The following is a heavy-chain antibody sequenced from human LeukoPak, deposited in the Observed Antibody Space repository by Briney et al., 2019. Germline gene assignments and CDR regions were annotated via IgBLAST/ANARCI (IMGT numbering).Heavy chain of an antibody. Sequence: ASVKVSCKASGYTFSVYYIHWVRQAPGQGLEWMGWINPNSGGTNYAQKSQGRVTMTRDTSISTAYMELSRLRSDDTAVFYCAREEVIAAAGPTLDYWGQGALVTVSS. CDR1: GYTFSVYY. J-gene: IGHJ4*02. CDR3: AREEVIAAAGPTLDY. CDR2: INPNSGGT. V-gene: IGHV1-2*02. D-gene: IGHD6-13*01.